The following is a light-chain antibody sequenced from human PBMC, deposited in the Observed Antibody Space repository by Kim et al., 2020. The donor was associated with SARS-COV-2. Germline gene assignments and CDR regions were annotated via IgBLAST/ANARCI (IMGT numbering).Light chain of an antibody. Sequence: SPGQHASVTCSGDKLGDKYACWYQQKPGQSPVLVIYQDSKRPSGIPERFSGSNAGNTATLTISGTQAMDEADYYCQAWDSSTVVFGGGTQLTVL. CDR1: KLGDKY. V-gene: IGLV3-1*01. CDR2: QDS. CDR3: QAWDSSTVV. J-gene: IGLJ2*01.